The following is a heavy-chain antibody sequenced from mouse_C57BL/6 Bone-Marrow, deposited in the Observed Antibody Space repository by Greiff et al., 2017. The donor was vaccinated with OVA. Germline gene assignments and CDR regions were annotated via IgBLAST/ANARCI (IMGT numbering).Heavy chain of an antibody. Sequence: QVQLQQSGAELARPGASVKMSCKASGYTFTSYTMHWVKQRPGQGLEWIGYINPSSGYTKYNQKFKDKATLTADKSSSTAYMQLSSLTSEDSAVCDCATEGGNWFAYWGQGTLVTVSA. CDR2: INPSSGYT. V-gene: IGHV1-4*01. J-gene: IGHJ3*01. D-gene: IGHD2-1*01. CDR3: ATEGGNWFAY. CDR1: GYTFTSYT.